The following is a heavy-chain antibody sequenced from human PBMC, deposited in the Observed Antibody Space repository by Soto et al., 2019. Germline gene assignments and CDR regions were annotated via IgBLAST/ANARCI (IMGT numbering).Heavy chain of an antibody. Sequence: HPGGSLRLSCAASGFTFSTYAMNWVRQAPGKGLEWVAVILYDGSIEHYADSVKGRFTVSRDNSKNTVYLQMNSLTPEDTAVYYCAREASVAALNWFDPWAREPWSPSPQ. CDR3: AREASVAALNWFDP. CDR2: ILYDGSIE. D-gene: IGHD6-6*01. CDR1: GFTFSTYA. V-gene: IGHV3-30-3*01. J-gene: IGHJ5*02.